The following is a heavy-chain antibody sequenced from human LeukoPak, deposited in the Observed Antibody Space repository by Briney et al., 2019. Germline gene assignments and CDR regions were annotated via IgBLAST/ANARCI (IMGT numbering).Heavy chain of an antibody. D-gene: IGHD3-3*01. CDR3: ARGRFLEWLWSDYYMDV. V-gene: IGHV1-8*03. J-gene: IGHJ6*03. CDR1: GYTFTGYD. CDR2: MNPNSGNT. Sequence: ASVKVSCKASGYTFTGYDINWVRQATGQGLEWMGWMNPNSGNTGYAQKFQGRVTITRNTSISTAYMELSSLRSEDTAVYYCARGRFLEWLWSDYYMDVWGKGTTVTVSS.